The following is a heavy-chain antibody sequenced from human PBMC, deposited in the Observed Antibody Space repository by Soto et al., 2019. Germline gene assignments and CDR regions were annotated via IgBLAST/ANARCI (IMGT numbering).Heavy chain of an antibody. Sequence: SVKVSCKASRVAFSKFIVTWVRQAPVLGLEWVGGIIPIFGTANYAQKFQGRVTITADESTSTSYMEVNNLRSEDTAVYYCAKVRYSSPMGYYYGMDVWGQGTTVTVSS. CDR1: RVAFSKFI. D-gene: IGHD6-19*01. V-gene: IGHV1-69*13. CDR2: IIPIFGTA. J-gene: IGHJ6*02. CDR3: AKVRYSSPMGYYYGMDV.